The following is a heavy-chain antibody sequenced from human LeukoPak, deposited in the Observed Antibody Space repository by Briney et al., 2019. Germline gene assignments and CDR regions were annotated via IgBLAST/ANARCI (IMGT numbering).Heavy chain of an antibody. CDR3: AITMRGGDFWSGYYKTPGDY. V-gene: IGHV1-69*05. CDR2: IIPIFGTA. D-gene: IGHD3-3*01. CDR1: GGTFSSYA. J-gene: IGHJ4*02. Sequence: GSSVKVSCKASGGTFSSYAISWVRQAPGQGLEWMGGIIPIFGTANYAQKFQGRVTITTDESTSTAYMELSSLRSEDTAVYYCAITMRGGDFWSGYYKTPGDYWGQGTLVAVSS.